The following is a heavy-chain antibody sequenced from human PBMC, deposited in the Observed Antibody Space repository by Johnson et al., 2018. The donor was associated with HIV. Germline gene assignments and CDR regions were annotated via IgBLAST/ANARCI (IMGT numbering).Heavy chain of an antibody. CDR2: ISWNSGSI. CDR3: AKDHPISV. V-gene: IGHV3-9*01. J-gene: IGHJ3*01. Sequence: VQLVESGGGLVQPGGSLRLSCVASGFTVSGNYMHWVRQAPGKGLEWVSGISWNSGSIGYADSVKGRFTISRDNAKNSLYLQMNSLRAEDTALYYCAKDHPISVWGQGTMVTVSS. CDR1: GFTVSGNY.